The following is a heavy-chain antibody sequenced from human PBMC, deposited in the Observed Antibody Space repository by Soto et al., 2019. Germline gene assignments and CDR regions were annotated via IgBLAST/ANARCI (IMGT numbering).Heavy chain of an antibody. Sequence: QLQLQESGPGLVKPSETLSLTCTVSGGSMSSSSYYWGWISQPPGKGLEWIGSIYYSGRTYYNPSLKSRVTISVDTSKNQFSLKLSSVTAADTAVYYCARYSSSGWYYFDYWGQGTLVTVSS. CDR3: ARYSSSGWYYFDY. CDR1: GGSMSSSSYY. J-gene: IGHJ4*02. V-gene: IGHV4-39*01. CDR2: IYYSGRT. D-gene: IGHD6-19*01.